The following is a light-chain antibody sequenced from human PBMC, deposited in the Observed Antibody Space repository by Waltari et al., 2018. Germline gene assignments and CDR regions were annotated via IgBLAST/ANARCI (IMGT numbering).Light chain of an antibody. J-gene: IGLJ1*01. CDR3: AAWDNSLSRYI. CDR2: YSN. V-gene: IGLV1-47*02. Sequence: SVLTQPPSASGAPGQSVTISCSGSSSNIGSNYVYWYQQLPGTAPKLLIYYSNQRPSGVPDRFSGSKSGTSASLAITGLRSEDEADYYCAAWDNSLSRYIFGAGTRLTVL. CDR1: SSNIGSNY.